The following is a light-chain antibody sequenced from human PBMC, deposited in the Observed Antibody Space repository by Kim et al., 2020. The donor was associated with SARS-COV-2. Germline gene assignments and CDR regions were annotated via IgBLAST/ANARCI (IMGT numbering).Light chain of an antibody. CDR2: EDK. J-gene: IGLJ3*02. Sequence: TVTISCTRSSGSSASNYVQWYQQRPGSAPNTVIYEDKQRPSGVPARFSGSIDSSSNSASLTISGLRTEDEADYYCQSYDSSTPCVFGGGTQLTVL. CDR3: QSYDSSTPCV. CDR1: SGSSASNY. V-gene: IGLV6-57*03.